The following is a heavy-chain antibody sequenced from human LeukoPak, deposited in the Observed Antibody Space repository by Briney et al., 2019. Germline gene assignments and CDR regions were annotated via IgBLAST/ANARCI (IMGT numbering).Heavy chain of an antibody. CDR2: INSDGSTT. D-gene: IGHD6-19*01. J-gene: IGHJ5*02. V-gene: IGHV3-74*01. CDR1: GFTFSSYW. Sequence: PGGSLRLSCAASGFTFSSYWMHWVRQTPGKGLVWVSHINSDGSTTNYADSVKGRFTISRDNARNTLYLQMNSLGAEDTAVYYCATPKFTSGWSWGQGTLVTVSS. CDR3: ATPKFTSGWS.